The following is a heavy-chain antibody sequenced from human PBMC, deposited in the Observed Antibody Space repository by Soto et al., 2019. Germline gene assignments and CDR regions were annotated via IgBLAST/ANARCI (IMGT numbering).Heavy chain of an antibody. CDR2: TYYRSKWYN. CDR1: GDSVSSNSAA. V-gene: IGHV6-1*01. J-gene: IGHJ6*02. D-gene: IGHD3-3*01. Sequence: PTLSLPCAISGDSVSSNSAAWNWIRQSPSGGLEWLGRTYYRSKWYNDYAVSVKSRITINPDTSKNQFSLQLNSVTPEDTAVYYCARDQWVTIFGVVIIPNYYYGMDVWGQGTTVTVSS. CDR3: ARDQWVTIFGVVIIPNYYYGMDV.